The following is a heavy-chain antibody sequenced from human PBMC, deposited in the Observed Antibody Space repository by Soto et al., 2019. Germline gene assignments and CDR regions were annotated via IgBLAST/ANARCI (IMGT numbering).Heavy chain of an antibody. Sequence: EVQLLESGGGLVQPGGSLRLSCAASGFTFSSYAMSWFRQAPGKGLEWVSAISGSGGNTYYADSVKGRFTISRDNSKNTLYLQMNSLRAEDTAVYYCRITFGGVIVGGFDYWGQGTLVTVSS. V-gene: IGHV3-23*01. J-gene: IGHJ4*02. CDR2: ISGSGGNT. D-gene: IGHD3-16*02. CDR3: RITFGGVIVGGFDY. CDR1: GFTFSSYA.